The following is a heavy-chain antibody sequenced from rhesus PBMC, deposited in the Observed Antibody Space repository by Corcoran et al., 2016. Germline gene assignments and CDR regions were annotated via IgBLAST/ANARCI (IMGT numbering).Heavy chain of an antibody. D-gene: IGHD6-25*01. V-gene: IGHV4-76*01. CDR1: GYSISSGYD. CDR2: IYGMRESP. J-gene: IGHJ4*01. Sequence: QVQLQESGPGVVKPSETLSLTCAVSGYSISSGYDWSWIRQPPGKGLEWIGDIYGMRESPNSTPSPKTRVTISKDPSKNRFSLKLSSVTAADTAVYYCARLYSGSWNLFDYWGQGVLVTVSS. CDR3: ARLYSGSWNLFDY.